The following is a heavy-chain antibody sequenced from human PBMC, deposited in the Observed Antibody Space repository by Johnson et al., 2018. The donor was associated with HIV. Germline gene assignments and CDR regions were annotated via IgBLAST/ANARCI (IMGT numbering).Heavy chain of an antibody. D-gene: IGHD5-12*01. V-gene: IGHV3-30*02. Sequence: QVQLVESGGGVVQPGGSLRLSCAASGFTFSSYGMHLVRQAPGKGLEWVAFIRYDGSNKYYADSVKGRFTISRDNSKKTLYLQMNSLRAEDTAVYYCAKDFGYPRPRDAFDIWGQGTMVTVSS. J-gene: IGHJ3*02. CDR2: IRYDGSNK. CDR1: GFTFSSYG. CDR3: AKDFGYPRPRDAFDI.